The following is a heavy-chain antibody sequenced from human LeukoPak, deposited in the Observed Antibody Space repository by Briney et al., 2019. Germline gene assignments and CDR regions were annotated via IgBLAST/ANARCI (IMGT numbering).Heavy chain of an antibody. Sequence: GASVKVSCKASGYTFTGYYMHWVRQAPGQGLEWMGWINPNSGGTNYAQKFQGRVTMTRDTSISTAYMELSRLRSDDTAVYYCAKEEYDYVWGSPLPPDYWGQGTLVTVSS. D-gene: IGHD3-16*01. V-gene: IGHV1-2*02. J-gene: IGHJ4*02. CDR2: INPNSGGT. CDR3: AKEEYDYVWGSPLPPDY. CDR1: GYTFTGYY.